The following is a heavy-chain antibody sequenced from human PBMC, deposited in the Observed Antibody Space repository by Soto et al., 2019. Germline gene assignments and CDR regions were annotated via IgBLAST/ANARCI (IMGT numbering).Heavy chain of an antibody. CDR3: ARQMSNIGDC. J-gene: IGHJ4*02. Sequence: GESLKISCKGAGYRLDGAWIGWVRQMPGKGLEWMGIIKPGGSDLRYSPSFRAQVTLSTDAAVYTAFLPSDSPKAPDTPMPDCARQMSNIGDCWEQGTRGTASS. CDR1: GYRLDGAW. CDR2: IKPGGSDL. V-gene: IGHV5-51*01.